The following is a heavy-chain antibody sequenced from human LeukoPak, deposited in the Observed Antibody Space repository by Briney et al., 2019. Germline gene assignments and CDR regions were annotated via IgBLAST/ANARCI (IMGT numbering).Heavy chain of an antibody. CDR2: ISGSGGST. D-gene: IGHD3-22*01. V-gene: IGHV3-23*01. J-gene: IGHJ6*03. CDR3: AKDRFYDSSHYYYMDV. CDR1: GFTFSSYG. Sequence: GGSLRLSCAASGFTFSSYGMSWVRQAPGKGLEWVSAISGSGGSTYYADSVKGRFTISRDNSKNTPYLQMNSLRAEDTAVYYCAKDRFYDSSHYYYMDVWGKGTTVTISS.